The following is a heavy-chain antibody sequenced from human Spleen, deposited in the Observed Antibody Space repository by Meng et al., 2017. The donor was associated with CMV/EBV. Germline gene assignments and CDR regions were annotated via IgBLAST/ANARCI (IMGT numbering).Heavy chain of an antibody. CDR3: ARDNYASGSQLALYYYGMDV. CDR1: GFTFSSYG. J-gene: IGHJ6*02. CDR2: ISAYNGDT. D-gene: IGHD3-10*01. Sequence: GGSLRLSCAASGFTFSSYGISWVRQAPGQGLEWMGWISAYNGDTNYAQKFRGRVTMTTDTSTSTAYMDLRSLRSDDTAVYYCARDNYASGSQLALYYYGMDVWGQGTTVTVSS. V-gene: IGHV1-18*01.